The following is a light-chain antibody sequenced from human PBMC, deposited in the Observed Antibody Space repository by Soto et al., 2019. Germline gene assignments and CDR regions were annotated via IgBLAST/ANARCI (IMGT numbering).Light chain of an antibody. CDR1: ESISSW. J-gene: IGKJ1*01. V-gene: IGKV1-5*01. CDR3: QQYNTYSWT. CDR2: DAS. Sequence: DIQMTQSPSTLSASIGDRVTITCRASESISSWLAWYQQKPGKAPNLLIYDASSLEGGVPSRFSGSGSGTEFTLTISSLQPDDFATYYCQQYNTYSWTFGQGTKVEIK.